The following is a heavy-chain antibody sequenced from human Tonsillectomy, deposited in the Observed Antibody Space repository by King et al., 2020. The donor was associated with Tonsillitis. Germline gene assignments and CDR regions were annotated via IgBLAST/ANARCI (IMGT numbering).Heavy chain of an antibody. CDR1: GYTFINYL. CDR2: INPKSGAT. CDR3: ARVAVGPFQH. D-gene: IGHD3-16*01. J-gene: IGHJ1*01. V-gene: IGHV1-2*02. Sequence: VPSGAEVKKPGASVKVSCKASGYTFINYLMYWVRQAPGQGLEWMGWINPKSGATKYAQKFQGRVTMTRDTSISTAYMELSSLRSDDTAIYYCARVAVGPFQHWGQGTLVTVSS.